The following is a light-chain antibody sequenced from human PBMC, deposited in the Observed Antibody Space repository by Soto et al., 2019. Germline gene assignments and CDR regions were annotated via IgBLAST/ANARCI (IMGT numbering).Light chain of an antibody. CDR2: GAS. V-gene: IGKV3-15*01. CDR1: QSVSSN. Sequence: EIVMTQSPATLSVSPGERATLSCRASQSVSSNLAWYQQKPGQAPRLLISGASTRATGIPARFSGSRSWTEFTLTINSLQSEDCAVYYCQQYNNWPPYTFGQGTKLEIK. J-gene: IGKJ2*01. CDR3: QQYNNWPPYT.